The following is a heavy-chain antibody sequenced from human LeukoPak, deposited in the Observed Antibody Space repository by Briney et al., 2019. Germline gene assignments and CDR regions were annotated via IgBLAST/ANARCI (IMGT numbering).Heavy chain of an antibody. CDR1: GYTFSSYF. CDR2: INPRGGST. Sequence: ASVKVSCKASGYTFSSYFIQWVRQAPGQGLEWMGIINPRGGSTTYAQKFQGRVTMTRDTSTSTVYMELSSLRFDDTAVYYCARLVAGPYAFDIWGQGTMVTVSS. D-gene: IGHD6-19*01. CDR3: ARLVAGPYAFDI. J-gene: IGHJ3*02. V-gene: IGHV1-46*01.